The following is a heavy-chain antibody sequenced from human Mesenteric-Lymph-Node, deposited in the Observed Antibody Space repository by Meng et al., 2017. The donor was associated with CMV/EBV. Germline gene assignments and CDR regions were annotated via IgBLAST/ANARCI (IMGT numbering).Heavy chain of an antibody. CDR2: IIPIFGSTT. J-gene: IGHJ4*02. CDR1: GGTFSSSA. CDR3: ARVASSSFDY. D-gene: IGHD6-13*01. V-gene: IGHV1-69*05. Sequence: SCKASGGTFSSSAITWVRQAPGRGLEWMGGIIPIFGSTTNYAQKFQGRVSMTRDTSASTVYMELSSLRSDDTAVYFCARVASSSFDYWGQGTLVTVSS.